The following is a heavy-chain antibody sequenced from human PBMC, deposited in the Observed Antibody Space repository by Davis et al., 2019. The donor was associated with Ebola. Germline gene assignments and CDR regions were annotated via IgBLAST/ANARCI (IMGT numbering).Heavy chain of an antibody. Sequence: ASVKVSCKASGGTFSSYAISWVRQAPGQWLEWMGWINAGNGNTKYSQKFQGRVTITRDTSASTAYMELSSLRSEDTAVYYCARGRPREDVWGQGTTVTVSS. V-gene: IGHV1-3*01. CDR1: GGTFSSYA. J-gene: IGHJ6*02. CDR3: ARGRPREDV. CDR2: INAGNGNT.